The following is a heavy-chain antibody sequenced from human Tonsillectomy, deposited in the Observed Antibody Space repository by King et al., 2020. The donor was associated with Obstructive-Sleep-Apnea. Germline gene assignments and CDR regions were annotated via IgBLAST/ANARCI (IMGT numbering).Heavy chain of an antibody. J-gene: IGHJ6*02. CDR2: IGAVGDT. CDR3: ARGAYSSGWFHYGMDV. V-gene: IGHV3-13*01. CDR1: GFTFSSYD. D-gene: IGHD6-19*01. Sequence: QLVQSGGGLVQPGGSLRLSCAASGFTFSSYDMLWVRQATGKGLEWVSAIGAVGDTSYLGSVKGRFTISRENAKNSLYLQMNSLGAGDTAVYYCARGAYSSGWFHYGMDVWGQGTTVTVSS.